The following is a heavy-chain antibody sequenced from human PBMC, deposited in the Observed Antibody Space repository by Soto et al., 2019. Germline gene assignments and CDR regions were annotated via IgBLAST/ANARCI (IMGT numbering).Heavy chain of an antibody. CDR3: ARNGDSSDYRVWFDP. Sequence: PGGSLRLSCAASGFTVSSNYMSWVRQAPGKGLEWVSVIYSGGTTYYADSVKGRFTISRDNSKNTLYLQMNSLRAEDTAVYYCARNGDSSDYRVWFDPWGQGTLVTVSS. CDR1: GFTVSSNY. V-gene: IGHV3-66*01. D-gene: IGHD3-22*01. CDR2: IYSGGTT. J-gene: IGHJ5*02.